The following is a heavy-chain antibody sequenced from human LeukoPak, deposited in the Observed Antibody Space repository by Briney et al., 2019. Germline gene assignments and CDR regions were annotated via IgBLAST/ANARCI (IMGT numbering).Heavy chain of an antibody. V-gene: IGHV1-18*01. CDR1: GYTFTSYG. Sequence: ASVKVSCKASGYTFTSYGISWVRQAPGQGLEWMGWISAYNGNTNYAQKLQGRVTMTTDTSTSTAYMELRSLRSDDTAVYYCARDRDSSSWSPRDWFDPWGQGTLVTVSS. CDR2: ISAYNGNT. CDR3: ARDRDSSSWSPRDWFDP. J-gene: IGHJ5*02. D-gene: IGHD6-13*01.